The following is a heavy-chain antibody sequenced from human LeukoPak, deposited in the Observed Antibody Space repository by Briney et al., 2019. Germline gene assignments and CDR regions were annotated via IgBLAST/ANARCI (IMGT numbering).Heavy chain of an antibody. CDR2: IIGGGGST. Sequence: GGSLRLSCAAAGFPFSSHGMSWVRQAPGKGLEWVSGIIGGGGSTYYADSVKGRFTISGDNSRNTLFLQMNSLRAEDTAVYYCAHGAMYQLDYWGQGTLVTVSS. J-gene: IGHJ4*02. D-gene: IGHD2-2*01. CDR3: AHGAMYQLDY. V-gene: IGHV3-23*01. CDR1: GFPFSSHG.